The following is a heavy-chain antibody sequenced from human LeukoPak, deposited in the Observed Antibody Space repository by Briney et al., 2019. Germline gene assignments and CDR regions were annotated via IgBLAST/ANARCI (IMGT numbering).Heavy chain of an antibody. CDR1: GFTFDDYA. Sequence: GRSLRLSCAASGFTFDDYAMHWVRQAPGKGLEWVSGISWNSGSIGYADSVKGRFTISRDNAKNSLYLQMNSLRAEDTTVYYCAKARAAAGTLFDYWGQGTLVTVSS. CDR3: AKARAAAGTLFDY. D-gene: IGHD6-13*01. CDR2: ISWNSGSI. V-gene: IGHV3-9*01. J-gene: IGHJ4*02.